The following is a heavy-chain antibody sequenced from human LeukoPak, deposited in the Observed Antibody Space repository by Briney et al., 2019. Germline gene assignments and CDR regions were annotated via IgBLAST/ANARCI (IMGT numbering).Heavy chain of an antibody. D-gene: IGHD6-19*01. J-gene: IGHJ6*02. CDR3: AKDRSGGGDYYFGMDV. Sequence: PGGSLRLSCAASGFTFSSYAMSWVRRAPGKGLEWVSAISGSGGSTYYADSVKGRFTISRDNSKNTLYLQMNSLRAEDTAVYYCAKDRSGGGDYYFGMDVWGPGTTVTVSS. CDR2: ISGSGGST. CDR1: GFTFSSYA. V-gene: IGHV3-23*01.